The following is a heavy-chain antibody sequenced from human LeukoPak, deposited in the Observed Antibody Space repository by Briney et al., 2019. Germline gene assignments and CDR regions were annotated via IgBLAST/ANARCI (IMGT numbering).Heavy chain of an antibody. CDR3: ARVRALGGYYNYFDY. J-gene: IGHJ4*02. D-gene: IGHD3-22*01. CDR2: IYYSGST. V-gene: IGHV4-59*01. CDR1: GGSISSYY. Sequence: PSETLSLTCTVSGGSISSYYWSWIRQPPGKGLERIGYIYYSGSTNYNPSLKSRVTISVDTSKNQFSLKLSSVTAADTAVYYCARVRALGGYYNYFDYWGQGTLVTVSS.